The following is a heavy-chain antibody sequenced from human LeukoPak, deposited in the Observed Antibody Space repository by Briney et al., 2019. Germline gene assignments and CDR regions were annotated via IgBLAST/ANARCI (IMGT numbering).Heavy chain of an antibody. CDR3: ARGIDPGYSYGPFDY. J-gene: IGHJ4*02. CDR2: ISYDGSNK. D-gene: IGHD5-18*01. CDR1: GFTFSSYA. Sequence: GGSLRLSCAASGFTFSSYAMRWVRQAPGKGPEWVAVISYDGSNKYYADSVKGRFTISRDNSKNTLYLQMNSLRAEDTAVYYCARGIDPGYSYGPFDYWGQGTLVTVSS. V-gene: IGHV3-30-3*01.